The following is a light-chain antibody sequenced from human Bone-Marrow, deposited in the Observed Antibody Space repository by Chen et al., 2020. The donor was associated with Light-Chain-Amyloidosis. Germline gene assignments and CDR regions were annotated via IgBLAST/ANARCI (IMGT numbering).Light chain of an antibody. Sequence: DIVMTQSPDALAVSLGERATINCKSSQSVLFSSNNNNYLAWYQQKPGQPPKLLIYWASARQSGVPDRFSGSGSGPDFTLTISSLQAEDVAVYYCQQYYRSPLTFGGGTKVEIK. CDR3: QQYYRSPLT. J-gene: IGKJ4*01. CDR2: WAS. V-gene: IGKV4-1*01. CDR1: QSVLFSSNNNNY.